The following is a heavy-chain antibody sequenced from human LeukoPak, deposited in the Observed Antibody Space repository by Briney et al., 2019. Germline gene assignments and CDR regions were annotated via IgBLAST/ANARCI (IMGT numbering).Heavy chain of an antibody. CDR2: ISGSGGST. Sequence: GGSLRLSCAASRFTFSSYGMSWVRQAPGKGLEWVSSISGSGGSTYYADSVKGRFTIFRDNSKNTLYLQMNSLRDEDTAVYYCAKSSYYDASGYYREYYFDYWGQGTLVTVSS. CDR1: RFTFSSYG. J-gene: IGHJ4*02. V-gene: IGHV3-23*01. D-gene: IGHD3-22*01. CDR3: AKSSYYDASGYYREYYFDY.